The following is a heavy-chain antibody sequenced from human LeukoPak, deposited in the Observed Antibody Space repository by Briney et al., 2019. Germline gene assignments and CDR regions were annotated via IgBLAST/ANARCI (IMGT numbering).Heavy chain of an antibody. CDR3: ARYGSGSTWFDP. J-gene: IGHJ5*02. CDR1: GGSISSDNYQ. D-gene: IGHD3-10*01. V-gene: IGHV4-30-4*01. CDR2: INYSGST. Sequence: PSQTLSLTCTVSGGSISSDNYQWSWIRQPPGKGLEWIWYINYSGSTYYNPSLKSRVTISVDTSKNQFSLKLTSVTAADTAVYYCARYGSGSTWFDPWGQGTLVTVSS.